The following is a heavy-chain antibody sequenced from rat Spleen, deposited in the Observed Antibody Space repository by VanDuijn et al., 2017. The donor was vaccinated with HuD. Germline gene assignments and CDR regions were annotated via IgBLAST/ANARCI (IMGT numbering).Heavy chain of an antibody. V-gene: IGHV5-31*01. J-gene: IGHJ3*01. CDR2: ITNTGGST. D-gene: IGHD1-4*01. Sequence: EVQLVESGGGLVQPGRSLKLSCVASGFTFNNYWMTWIRQAPGKGLEWVASITNTGGSTYYGNSVKGRFTISRDNAKSTLYLQMDSLRSEDTATYYCATQLPGYGNWFAYWGQGTLVTVSS. CDR1: GFTFNNYW. CDR3: ATQLPGYGNWFAY.